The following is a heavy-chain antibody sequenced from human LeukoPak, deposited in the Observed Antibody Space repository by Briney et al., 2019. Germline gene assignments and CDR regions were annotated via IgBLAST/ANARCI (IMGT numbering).Heavy chain of an antibody. CDR2: IIPIFGTA. V-gene: IGHV1-69*13. J-gene: IGHJ6*02. D-gene: IGHD3-3*01. CDR3: ARANRFLEWLSYYYYGMDV. CDR1: GGTFSSYA. Sequence: SVKVSCKASGGTFSSYAISWVRQAPGQGLEWMGGIIPIFGTANYAQKFQGRVTITADESTSTAYMELSSLRSEDTAVYYCARANRFLEWLSYYYYGMDVWGQGTTVAVSS.